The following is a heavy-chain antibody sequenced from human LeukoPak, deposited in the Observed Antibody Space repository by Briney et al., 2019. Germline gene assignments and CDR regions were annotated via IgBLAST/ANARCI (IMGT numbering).Heavy chain of an antibody. CDR1: GYTFTGYY. D-gene: IGHD5-24*01. V-gene: IGHV1-2*02. CDR3: ARRSRDGYNTNFDY. CDR2: INPNSGGT. Sequence: GASVKVSCKASGYTFTGYYMHWVRQAPGQGLEWMGWINPNSGGTNYAQKFQGRVTITADESTSTAYMELSSLRSEDTAVYYCARRSRDGYNTNFDYWGQGTLVTVSS. J-gene: IGHJ4*02.